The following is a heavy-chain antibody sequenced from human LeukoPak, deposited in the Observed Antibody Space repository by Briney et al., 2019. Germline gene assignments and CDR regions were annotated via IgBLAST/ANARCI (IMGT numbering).Heavy chain of an antibody. CDR3: ASSYYYDSSGSFDY. Sequence: GGALKISFKGSGYSFTSYWIAWVRQMAGKGREGMGGIYPGDSDTRYSPSFQGQVTISADKFISTAYLQWSSLKASGTAMYYCASSYYYDSSGSFDYWGQGTLVTVSS. J-gene: IGHJ4*02. V-gene: IGHV5-51*01. CDR1: GYSFTSYW. D-gene: IGHD3-22*01. CDR2: IYPGDSDT.